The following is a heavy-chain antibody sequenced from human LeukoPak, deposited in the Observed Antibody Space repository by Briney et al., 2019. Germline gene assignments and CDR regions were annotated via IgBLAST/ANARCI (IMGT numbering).Heavy chain of an antibody. Sequence: GGSLRLSCAASGYTFSWHAVHWVRQAPGKGLEWVAQIWSGGNYAYYGDSVKGRFIISRDDSKNTAYLQMNSVRVDDTAVYFCARDGQNIGPCGFDYWGQGTLVTVSS. D-gene: IGHD2/OR15-2a*01. CDR1: GYTFSWHA. CDR2: IWSGGNYA. CDR3: ARDGQNIGPCGFDY. J-gene: IGHJ4*02. V-gene: IGHV3-33*01.